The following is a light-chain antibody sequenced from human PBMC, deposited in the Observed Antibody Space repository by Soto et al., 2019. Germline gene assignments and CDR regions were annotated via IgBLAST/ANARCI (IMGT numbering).Light chain of an antibody. Sequence: EIVLTHSPCTLSLSPVERATLSCRSSQSVTISNLSWYQQKPGQAPRLLIYGASSRTTGIPDRFSGSGSGTDFTLTISRLEPEDFAVYYCQQYGSSPRTFGQGTKVDIK. V-gene: IGKV3-20*01. CDR3: QQYGSSPRT. CDR1: QSVTISN. J-gene: IGKJ1*01. CDR2: GAS.